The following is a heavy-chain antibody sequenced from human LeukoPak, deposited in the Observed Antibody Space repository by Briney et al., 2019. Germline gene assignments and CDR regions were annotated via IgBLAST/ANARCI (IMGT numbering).Heavy chain of an antibody. CDR2: ITTSGNTV. CDR1: RFTFSDYD. Sequence: GSLRLSCAASRFTFSDYDMSWIRQAPGKGLDWVSYITTSGNTVYYADSVKGRFTISRGNAKNSFFLQMNSLRAEDTAVYYCAIFADRWVQFWVPVYWGQGPLVTVSS. CDR3: AIFADRWVQFWVPVY. J-gene: IGHJ4*02. V-gene: IGHV3-11*01. D-gene: IGHD3-3*02.